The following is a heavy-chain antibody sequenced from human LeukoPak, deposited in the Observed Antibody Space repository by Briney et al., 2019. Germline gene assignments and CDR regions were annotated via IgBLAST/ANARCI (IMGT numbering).Heavy chain of an antibody. D-gene: IGHD3-10*01. J-gene: IGHJ6*03. CDR2: ITSSGSTV. V-gene: IGHV3-48*04. CDR1: GFTFSSYT. Sequence: GSLRLSCAASGFTFSSYTMNWVCQAPGKGLEWVSYITSSGSTVYYADSVKGRFTISRDNAKNSLYLQMQSPTAEDTAVYFCARVGSSSKYYYYMDVWGKGTTVTVSS. CDR3: ARVGSSSKYYYYMDV.